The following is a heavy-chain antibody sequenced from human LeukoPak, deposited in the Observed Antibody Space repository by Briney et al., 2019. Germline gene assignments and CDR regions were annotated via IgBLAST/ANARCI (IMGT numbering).Heavy chain of an antibody. Sequence: ASVKVSCKASGYTFTSYDINWVRQATGQGLEWMGWMNPNSGNTGYAQKFQGRVTMTRNTSISTAYMELSSLRSEDTAVYYCARDWLRYGMIPYYYYGMDVWGQGTTVTVSS. D-gene: IGHD3-16*01. J-gene: IGHJ6*02. CDR3: ARDWLRYGMIPYYYYGMDV. CDR2: MNPNSGNT. CDR1: GYTFTSYD. V-gene: IGHV1-8*01.